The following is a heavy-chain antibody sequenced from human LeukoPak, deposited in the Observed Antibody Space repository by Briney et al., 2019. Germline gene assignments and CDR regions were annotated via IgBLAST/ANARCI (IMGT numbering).Heavy chain of an antibody. CDR3: ANFKYSGSNRGAFDI. J-gene: IGHJ3*02. CDR1: GGSISSYY. D-gene: IGHD1-26*01. Sequence: SETLSLTCTVSGGSISSYYWSWIRQPPGKGLEWIGYIYDSGSTNYNPSLKSRVTISVDTSKNQFSLKLSSVTAADTAVYYCANFKYSGSNRGAFDIWGQGTMVTVSS. CDR2: IYDSGST. V-gene: IGHV4-59*01.